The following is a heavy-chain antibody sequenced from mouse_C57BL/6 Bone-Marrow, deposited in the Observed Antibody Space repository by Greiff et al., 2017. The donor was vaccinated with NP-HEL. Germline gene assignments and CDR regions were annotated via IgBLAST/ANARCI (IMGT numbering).Heavy chain of an antibody. V-gene: IGHV7-3*01. Sequence: VQLKESGGGLVQPGGSLSLSCAASGFTFTDYYMSWVRQPPGKALEWLGFIRNKANGYTTEYSASVKGRFTISRDNSQSILYLQMNALRAEDSATYYCARDYYGSSCLDYWGQGTTLTVSS. CDR2: IRNKANGYTT. J-gene: IGHJ2*01. D-gene: IGHD1-1*01. CDR3: ARDYYGSSCLDY. CDR1: GFTFTDYY.